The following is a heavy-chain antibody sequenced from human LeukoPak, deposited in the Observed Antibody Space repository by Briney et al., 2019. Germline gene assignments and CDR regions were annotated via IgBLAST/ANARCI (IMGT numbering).Heavy chain of an antibody. V-gene: IGHV3-30*18. J-gene: IGHJ4*02. D-gene: IGHD6-13*01. CDR3: AKPGIAAAGMNG. Sequence: GGSLRLSCAASGFTFSSYGMHWVRQATVKGLEWVAVISYDGSNKYYADSVKGRFTISRDNSKNTLYLQMNSLRAEDTAVYYCAKPGIAAAGMNGWGQGTLVTVSS. CDR1: GFTFSSYG. CDR2: ISYDGSNK.